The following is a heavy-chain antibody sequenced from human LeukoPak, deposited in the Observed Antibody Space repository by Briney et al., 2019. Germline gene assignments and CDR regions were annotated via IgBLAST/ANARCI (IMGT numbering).Heavy chain of an antibody. V-gene: IGHV3-30*02. CDR1: GFTFSSYG. Sequence: QAGGSLRLSCAASGFTFSSYGMHWVRQAPGKGLEWVAFIRYDGSNKYYADSVKGRFTISRDNSKNTLYLQMNSLRAEDTAVYYCAKDAILAASLRKIQRRAPGGGDYWGQGTLVTVSS. CDR3: AKDAILAASLRKIQRRAPGGGDY. J-gene: IGHJ4*02. D-gene: IGHD3-9*01. CDR2: IRYDGSNK.